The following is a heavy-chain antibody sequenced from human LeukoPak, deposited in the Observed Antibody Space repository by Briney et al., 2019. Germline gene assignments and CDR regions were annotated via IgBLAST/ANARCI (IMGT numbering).Heavy chain of an antibody. J-gene: IGHJ4*02. Sequence: ASVKVSCKASGYTFTSYGISWVRQAPGQGLEWMGWISAYNGNTNYAQKLQGRVTMTTDTSTSTAYMELRSLRSDDTAVYYCARDLRYWSGYHGYYFDYWGQGTLVTVSS. CDR2: ISAYNGNT. V-gene: IGHV1-18*01. CDR3: ARDLRYWSGYHGYYFDY. D-gene: IGHD3-3*01. CDR1: GYTFTSYG.